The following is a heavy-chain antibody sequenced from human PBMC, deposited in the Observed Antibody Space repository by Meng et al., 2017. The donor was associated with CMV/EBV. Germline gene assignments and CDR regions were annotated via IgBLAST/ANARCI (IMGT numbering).Heavy chain of an antibody. CDR1: GFTFSSYS. V-gene: IGHV3-21*01. Sequence: GGSLRLSCAASGFTFSSYSMNWVRQAPGKGLEWVSPISSSSSYIYYADSVKGRFTISRDNAKNSLYLQMNSLRAEDAAVYYCARGRWFGELSWFDPWGQGTLVTVSS. CDR2: ISSSSSYI. D-gene: IGHD3-10*01. J-gene: IGHJ5*02. CDR3: ARGRWFGELSWFDP.